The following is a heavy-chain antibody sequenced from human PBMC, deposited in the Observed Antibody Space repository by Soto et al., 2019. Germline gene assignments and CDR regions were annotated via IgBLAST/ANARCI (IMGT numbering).Heavy chain of an antibody. D-gene: IGHD6-13*01. CDR1: GGTVSSYA. J-gene: IGHJ6*02. CDR3: ARDDPSIASAARKYYYGMDV. Sequence: QVQLVQSGAEVKKPGSSVKVSCKASGGTVSSYAISWVRQAPGQGLEWMGGIIPIFGTANYAQKFQGRVTITADKSTSTAYMELSSLRCEDTAVYYCARDDPSIASAARKYYYGMDVWGRGTTVTVSS. CDR2: IIPIFGTA. V-gene: IGHV1-69*06.